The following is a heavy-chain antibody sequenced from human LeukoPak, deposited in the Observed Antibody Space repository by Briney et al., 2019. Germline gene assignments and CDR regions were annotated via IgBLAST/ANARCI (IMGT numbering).Heavy chain of an antibody. J-gene: IGHJ3*02. CDR3: ARLSFGKDGYMGGAFDI. CDR1: GGSFSGYY. V-gene: IGHV4-34*01. CDR2: INHSGST. Sequence: PSETLSLTCAVYGGSFSGYYWSWIRQPPGKGLEWIGEINHSGSTNYNPSLKSRVTISVDTSKNQFSLKLSSVTAADTAVYYCARLSFGKDGYMGGAFDIWGQGTMVTVSS. D-gene: IGHD5-24*01.